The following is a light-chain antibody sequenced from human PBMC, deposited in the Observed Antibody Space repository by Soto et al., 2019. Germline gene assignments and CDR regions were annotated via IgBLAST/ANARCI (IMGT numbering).Light chain of an antibody. CDR2: GAS. J-gene: IGKJ1*01. V-gene: IGKV3-20*01. Sequence: EIVLTQSPGTLSLSPGERATLSCRASQSVSSSYLAWYQQKPGQAPRLLICGASNRATGIPDRFSGSGSGTDFTLTISRLEPEDFAVYYCQQYGSSPLTFGQGTKVEIK. CDR3: QQYGSSPLT. CDR1: QSVSSSY.